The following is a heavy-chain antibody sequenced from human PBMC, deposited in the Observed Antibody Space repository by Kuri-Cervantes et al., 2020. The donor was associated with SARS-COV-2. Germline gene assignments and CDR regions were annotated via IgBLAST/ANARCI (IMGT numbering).Heavy chain of an antibody. D-gene: IGHD3-3*01. J-gene: IGHJ6*03. CDR2: VRGKANNYAT. CDR3: TTDLPITIFGVVYYYYYMDV. CDR1: GFLFSASA. Sequence: GGSLRLSCEVSGFLFSASAIHWVRQGSGKGLERVGRVRGKANNYATAYAASVKGRFTISRDDSKNMAYLQMNSLKTEDTAVYYCTTDLPITIFGVVYYYYYMDVWGKGTTVTVSS. V-gene: IGHV3-73*01.